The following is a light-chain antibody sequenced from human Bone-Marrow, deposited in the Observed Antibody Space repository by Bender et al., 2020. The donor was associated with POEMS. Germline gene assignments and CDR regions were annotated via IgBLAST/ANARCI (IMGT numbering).Light chain of an antibody. CDR1: DIESRS. Sequence: SYVLTQPPSVSVAPGQTARLSCGGSDIESRSVHWYQQKPVQAPVLVVYDNSARPSGVPERFSGSNSGDMATMTITRVEAGDEADYYCQVWDDSRDPYVFGGGTKLTVL. J-gene: IGLJ3*02. CDR2: DNS. V-gene: IGLV3-21*02. CDR3: QVWDDSRDPYV.